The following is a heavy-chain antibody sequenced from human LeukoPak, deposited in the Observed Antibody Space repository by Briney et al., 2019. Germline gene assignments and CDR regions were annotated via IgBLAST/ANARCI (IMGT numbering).Heavy chain of an antibody. CDR3: ARDNGGTAMAYYYYYYMDV. Sequence: GASVKVTCKASGYKFTNYGISWVRQAPGQGLEWMGWISPYNGNTIYAQKLQGRVTMTTDTSTSTAYMELRSLRSDDTALYYCARDNGGTAMAYYYYYYMDVWGKGATVTISS. CDR2: ISPYNGNT. J-gene: IGHJ6*03. CDR1: GYKFTNYG. D-gene: IGHD5-18*01. V-gene: IGHV1-18*01.